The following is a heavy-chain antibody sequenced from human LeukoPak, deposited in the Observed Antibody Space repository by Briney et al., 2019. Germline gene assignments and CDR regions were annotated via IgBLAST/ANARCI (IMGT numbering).Heavy chain of an antibody. CDR2: ISYDGSNK. V-gene: IGHV3-30-3*01. CDR3: ARDKEPASGEGYYFDY. CDR1: GFTFSSYA. J-gene: IGHJ4*02. D-gene: IGHD2-15*01. Sequence: GGSLRLSCAASGFTFSSYAMHWVRQAPGKGLEWVAVISYDGSNKYYADSVKGRFTISRDNSKNTLYLQMNSLRAEDTAVYYCARDKEPASGEGYYFDYWGLGTLVTVSS.